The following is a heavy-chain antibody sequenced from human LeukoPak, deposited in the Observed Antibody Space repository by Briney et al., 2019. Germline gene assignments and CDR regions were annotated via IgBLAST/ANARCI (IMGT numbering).Heavy chain of an antibody. Sequence: GGSLRLSXAASGFTFSSYSMNWVRQAPGKGLEWVSSISSSSSYIYYADSVKGRFTISRDNAKNSLYLQMNSLRAEDTVVYYCARDPIRSSTVGYWGQGTLVTVSS. V-gene: IGHV3-21*01. CDR3: ARDPIRSSTVGY. J-gene: IGHJ4*02. D-gene: IGHD2-2*01. CDR2: ISSSSSYI. CDR1: GFTFSSYS.